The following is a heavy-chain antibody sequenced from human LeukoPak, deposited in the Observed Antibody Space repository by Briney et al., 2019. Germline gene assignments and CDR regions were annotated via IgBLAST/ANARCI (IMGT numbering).Heavy chain of an antibody. CDR1: GGSFSGYY. Sequence: SETLSLTCAVYGGSFSGYYWSWIRQPPGKGLEWIWEINHSGSTNYNPSLKSRVTISVDTSKNQFSLKLSSVTAADTAVYYCARRSGWYGGGLDYWGQGTLVTVSS. J-gene: IGHJ4*02. CDR3: ARRSGWYGGGLDY. CDR2: INHSGST. V-gene: IGHV4-34*01. D-gene: IGHD6-19*01.